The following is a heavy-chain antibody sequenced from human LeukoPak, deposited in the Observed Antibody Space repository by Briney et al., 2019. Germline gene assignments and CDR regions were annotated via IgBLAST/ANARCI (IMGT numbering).Heavy chain of an antibody. CDR1: GFGFTSDW. CDR3: AAVPRGWYSGVAFDM. D-gene: IGHD6-19*01. J-gene: IGHJ3*02. Sequence: GESLKISRTGSGFGFTSDWIGTVRQMPGKGLEWMGIIYPGDSDTRYSPSFQGQVTISADQPISTAYLQCRCLNDSAGDMYDCAAVPRGWYSGVAFDMWGQGTTVTVSS. CDR2: IYPGDSDT. V-gene: IGHV5-51*04.